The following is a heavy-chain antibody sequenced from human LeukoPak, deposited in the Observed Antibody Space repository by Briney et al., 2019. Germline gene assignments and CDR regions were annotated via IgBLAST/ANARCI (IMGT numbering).Heavy chain of an antibody. D-gene: IGHD3-10*01. CDR2: IRYDGSNK. CDR1: GFTFSSYG. J-gene: IGHJ6*04. CDR3: AKICYGSGSPRHEMDV. V-gene: IGHV3-30*02. Sequence: PGGSLRLSCAASGFTFSSYGMHWVRQAPGKGLEWVAFIRYDGSNKYYADSVKGRFTISRDNSKNTLYLQMNSLRAEDTAVYYCAKICYGSGSPRHEMDVWGKGTTVTISS.